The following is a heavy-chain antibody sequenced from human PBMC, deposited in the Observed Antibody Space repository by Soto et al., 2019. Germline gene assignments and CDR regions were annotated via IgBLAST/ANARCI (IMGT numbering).Heavy chain of an antibody. D-gene: IGHD6-19*01. V-gene: IGHV4-39*01. CDR3: ARRGGIAVAGPRGFDP. CDR2: IYYSGST. CDR1: GGSISSSSYY. J-gene: IGHJ5*02. Sequence: SETLSLTCTVSGGSISSSSYYWGWIRQPPGKGLEWIGSIYYSGSTYYNPSLKSRVTISVDTSKNQFSLKLSSVTAADTAVYYCARRGGIAVAGPRGFDPWGQGTLVTVSS.